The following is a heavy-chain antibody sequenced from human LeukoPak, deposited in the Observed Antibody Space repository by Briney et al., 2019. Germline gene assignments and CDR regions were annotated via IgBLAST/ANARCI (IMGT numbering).Heavy chain of an antibody. D-gene: IGHD1-14*01. CDR2: IFTTGST. J-gene: IGHJ1*01. CDR1: GASMRNSY. V-gene: IGHV4-4*07. CDR3: ARDGVPLTNLVARPFHP. Sequence: SETLSLPCTVSGASMRNSYWSWIREPAGKGLEWVGRIFTTGSTNYIPPLKSRVTMSIDTSKNQFSLKMTSVTAADTAVYYCARDGVPLTNLVARPFHPWGQGTLVTVSS.